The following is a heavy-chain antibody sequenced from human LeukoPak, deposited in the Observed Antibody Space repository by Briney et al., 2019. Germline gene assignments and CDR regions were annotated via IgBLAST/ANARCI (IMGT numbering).Heavy chain of an antibody. D-gene: IGHD6-13*01. CDR1: GFTFSDYY. J-gene: IGHJ3*02. V-gene: IGHV3-11*04. CDR2: ISSSGSTI. Sequence: GGSLRLSCAASGFTFSDYYMSWIRQAPGKGLEWVSYISSSGSTIYYADSVKGRFTISRDNAKNSLYLQMNSLRAEDTAVYYCAKDMVRYSSPTGAFDIWGQGTMVTVSS. CDR3: AKDMVRYSSPTGAFDI.